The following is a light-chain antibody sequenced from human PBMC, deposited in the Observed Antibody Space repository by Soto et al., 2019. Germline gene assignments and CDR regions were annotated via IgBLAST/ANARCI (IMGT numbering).Light chain of an antibody. CDR3: CSYAGSYSGV. CDR2: DVS. CDR1: SSDVGAYNY. V-gene: IGLV2-11*01. Sequence: QLVLTQPRSVSGSPGQSVTISCTGTSSDVGAYNYVSWYQHHPGKAPKVMIYDVSERPSGVPDRFSGSKSDNKASLTISGLQAEDEADYYCCSYAGSYSGVFGGGTKLTVL. J-gene: IGLJ3*02.